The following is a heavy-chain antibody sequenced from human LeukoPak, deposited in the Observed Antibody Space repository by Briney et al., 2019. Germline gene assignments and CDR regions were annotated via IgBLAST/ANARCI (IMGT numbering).Heavy chain of an antibody. J-gene: IGHJ6*03. D-gene: IGHD2-8*01. CDR1: GYTFTSYD. V-gene: IGHV1-2*02. CDR2: INCNSGDA. Sequence: ASVKVSCKASGYTFTSYDINWVRQAPGQGLEWVGRINCNSGDATSAQKFQGRVTMTRDTSVSTAYMDLSSVTADDTAVYFCARSAGHCSSGVCFTDYYMDVWGRGTMVTVSS. CDR3: ARSAGHCSSGVCFTDYYMDV.